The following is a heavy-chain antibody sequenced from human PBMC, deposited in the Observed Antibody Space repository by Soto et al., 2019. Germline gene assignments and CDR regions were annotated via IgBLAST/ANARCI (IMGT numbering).Heavy chain of an antibody. J-gene: IGHJ6*04. Sequence: SVKVSCKASGGTFSSYAISWVRQAPGQGLEWMGGIIPIFGTANYAQKFQGRVTITADESTSTAYMELSSLRSEDTAVYYCARDEGQQFSIKGYYYGMDVWGKGTTVTVSS. CDR1: GGTFSSYA. V-gene: IGHV1-69*13. CDR3: ARDEGQQFSIKGYYYGMDV. D-gene: IGHD3-3*02. CDR2: IIPIFGTA.